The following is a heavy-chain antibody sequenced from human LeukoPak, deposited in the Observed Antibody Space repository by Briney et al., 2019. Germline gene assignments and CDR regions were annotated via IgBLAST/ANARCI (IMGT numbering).Heavy chain of an antibody. CDR2: IYYAGST. J-gene: IGHJ3*02. CDR3: AKAGTTFSGPPDAFDI. Sequence: SETLSLTCTVSSGSISSSTYYWGWIRQPPGKGLEWIGYIYYAGSTNYNPSLKSRVTMSVDMSRNQFSLRMTSVTAADTAVYYCAKAGTTFSGPPDAFDIWGQGTMVTVSS. CDR1: SGSISSSTYY. D-gene: IGHD1-1*01. V-gene: IGHV4-61*05.